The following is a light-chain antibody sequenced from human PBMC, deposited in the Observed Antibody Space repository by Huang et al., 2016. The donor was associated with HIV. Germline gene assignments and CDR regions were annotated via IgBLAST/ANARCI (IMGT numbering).Light chain of an antibody. CDR2: GAS. J-gene: IGKJ1*01. CDR1: QSVKGNY. Sequence: DIALAQSPGTLSLSPGDRATLSCRASQSVKGNYLAWYQHKFAQPPRLLIYGASRRSTGVPDRFNGSGSGTDFLLSVNSLEPEDVAVYYCHQYGSSPETFGQGTKVQI. V-gene: IGKV3-20*01. CDR3: HQYGSSPET.